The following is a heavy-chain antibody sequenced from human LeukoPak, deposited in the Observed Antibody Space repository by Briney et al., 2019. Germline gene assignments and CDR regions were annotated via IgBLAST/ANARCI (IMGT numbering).Heavy chain of an antibody. CDR1: GFTFRNYD. J-gene: IGHJ4*02. CDR3: ASHNSWRFDY. V-gene: IGHV3-7*02. D-gene: IGHD1-20*01. Sequence: GGSLSLSCTASGFTFRNYDMSWVRQAPGKGLEWVANINQDGSDKNYVDSEKGRFTISRDNAKNSLYLQMNSLRAEDTAVYYCASHNSWRFDYWGQGTLVTVSS. CDR2: INQDGSDK.